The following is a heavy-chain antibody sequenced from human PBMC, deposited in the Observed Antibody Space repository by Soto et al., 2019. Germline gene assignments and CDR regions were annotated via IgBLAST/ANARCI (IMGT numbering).Heavy chain of an antibody. J-gene: IGHJ4*02. Sequence: EVQLVESGGGLVQPGRSLRLSCSASGVTFNNHWMHWVRQAPGKGPVWVSRISPDGTNTDYADSVKGRFTISRDNAKNTLYLEMNSLRADDTAMYYCASGLKYFDWSTFDYWGQGNRVTVSS. CDR2: ISPDGTNT. D-gene: IGHD3-9*01. CDR1: GVTFNNHW. CDR3: ASGLKYFDWSTFDY. V-gene: IGHV3-74*01.